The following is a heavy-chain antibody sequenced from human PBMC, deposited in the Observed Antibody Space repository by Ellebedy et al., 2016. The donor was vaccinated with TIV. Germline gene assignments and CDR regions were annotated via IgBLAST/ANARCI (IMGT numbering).Heavy chain of an antibody. CDR1: GFTVSNNY. CDR3: ARAELATIGDWYFDL. D-gene: IGHD5-24*01. Sequence: GESLKISCAASGFTVSNNYMNWVRQAPGKGLEWVSVIYVGGTTFYADSVKGRFTISRDNSKNAVYLQMNSLRAEDTAVYYCARAELATIGDWYFDLWGRGTLVTVSS. CDR2: IYVGGTT. J-gene: IGHJ2*01. V-gene: IGHV3-53*01.